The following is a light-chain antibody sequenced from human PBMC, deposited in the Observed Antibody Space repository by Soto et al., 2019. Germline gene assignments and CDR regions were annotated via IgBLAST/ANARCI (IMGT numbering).Light chain of an antibody. CDR2: GAS. V-gene: IGKV3-15*01. CDR1: QSIGDT. Sequence: EIVMTQSPATLSVSPGGRATLSCRASQSIGDTLAWYQQKPGQAPRLLIYGASSRVTGFPARFSGSGSGTDFPLTISSLQSDDFAVYSCQQYDNWPWTFGQGTKVEI. CDR3: QQYDNWPWT. J-gene: IGKJ1*01.